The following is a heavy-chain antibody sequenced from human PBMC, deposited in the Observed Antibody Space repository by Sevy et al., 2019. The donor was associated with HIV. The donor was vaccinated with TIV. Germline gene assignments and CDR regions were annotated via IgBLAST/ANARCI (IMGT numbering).Heavy chain of an antibody. CDR1: EFTFSSYA. CDR3: ARRPDFGVVIPTGVMDV. CDR2: ISGSGGST. Sequence: GGSLRLSCAASEFTFSSYAMSWVRQAPGKGLQWVSVISGSGGSTYYADSVKGRFTIFRDNSKNTMYLQMNSLRAEDMAVYYCARRPDFGVVIPTGVMDVWGQGTTVTVSS. D-gene: IGHD3-3*01. V-gene: IGHV3-23*01. J-gene: IGHJ6*02.